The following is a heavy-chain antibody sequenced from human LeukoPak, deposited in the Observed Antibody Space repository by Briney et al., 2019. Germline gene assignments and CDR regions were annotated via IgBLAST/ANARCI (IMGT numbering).Heavy chain of an antibody. J-gene: IGHJ6*02. Sequence: GGSLRLSCAASGFTFSVYWMSWVRQAPGKGLEWVANIKQDGSEKYYVDSVKGRFTISRDNAKNSLYLQMNSLRAEDTAVYYCARLRGDYYYGMDVWGQGTTVTVSS. V-gene: IGHV3-7*01. CDR2: IKQDGSEK. D-gene: IGHD3-10*01. CDR1: GFTFSVYW. CDR3: ARLRGDYYYGMDV.